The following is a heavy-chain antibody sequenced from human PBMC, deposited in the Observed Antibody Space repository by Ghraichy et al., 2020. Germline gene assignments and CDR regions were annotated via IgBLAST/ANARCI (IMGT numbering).Heavy chain of an antibody. D-gene: IGHD5-18*01. CDR1: AHSISSGSY. V-gene: IGHV4-38-2*02. J-gene: IGHJ3*02. CDR2: IYHSGST. Sequence: SETRSLTCTVSAHSISSGSYWGWIRQPPGKGLEWIGSIYHSGSTYYNPSLKSRVTISVDTSKNQFSLKVSSVTAADTAEYYCARDRGYSYGFGAFDIWGQGTMVTVSS. CDR3: ARDRGYSYGFGAFDI.